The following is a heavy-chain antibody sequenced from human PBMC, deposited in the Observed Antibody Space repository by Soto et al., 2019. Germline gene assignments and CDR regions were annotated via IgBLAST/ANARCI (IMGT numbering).Heavy chain of an antibody. CDR3: VTVNLVGAAYYFDY. CDR2: VYYSGTT. Sequence: SETLSLTCAVSGGSISGSYYYWGWLRQSPGKGPEWIGYVYYSGTTYSHPSLNSRVSISVDTSENQFSLRLTSVTAADTAVYYCVTVNLVGAAYYFDYWGPGTLVTVSS. D-gene: IGHD1-26*01. CDR1: GGSISGSYYY. J-gene: IGHJ4*02. V-gene: IGHV4-39*07.